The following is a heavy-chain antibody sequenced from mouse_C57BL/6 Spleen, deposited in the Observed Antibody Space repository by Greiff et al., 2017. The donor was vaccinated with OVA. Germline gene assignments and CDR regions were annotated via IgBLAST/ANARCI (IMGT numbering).Heavy chain of an antibody. CDR3: ARDTAVVDWYFDD. CDR2: IYPSDSET. D-gene: IGHD1-1*01. J-gene: IGHJ1*03. V-gene: IGHV1-61*01. Sequence: QVQLQQPGAELVRPGSSVKLSCTASGYTFTSYWMDWVKQRPGQGLEWIGNIYPSDSETHYHQKFKDQATLTVDKSTSTVYMQLSSLTSEDSAVYYCARDTAVVDWYFDDWGTGTTVTVSS. CDR1: GYTFTSYW.